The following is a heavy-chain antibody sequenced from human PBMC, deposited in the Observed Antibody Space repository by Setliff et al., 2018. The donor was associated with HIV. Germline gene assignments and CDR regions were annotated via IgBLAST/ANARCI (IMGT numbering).Heavy chain of an antibody. V-gene: IGHV1-24*01. Sequence: ASVKVSCKVSAYTLSELSMHWVRQAPGEGLEWMGGFDPEDGETIYAEKFQGRVTITRDTSASTVYMELSSLRSEDTGVYYCARGPSPLQLWLPPYDYWGQGTLVTVPQ. D-gene: IGHD5-18*01. CDR2: FDPEDGET. CDR3: ARGPSPLQLWLPPYDY. J-gene: IGHJ4*02. CDR1: AYTLSELS.